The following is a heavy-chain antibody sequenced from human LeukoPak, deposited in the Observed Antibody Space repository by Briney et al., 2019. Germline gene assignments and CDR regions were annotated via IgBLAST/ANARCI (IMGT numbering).Heavy chain of an antibody. Sequence: RPGRSLRLSCAASGFTFSSYGMHWVRQAPGTGLEWVAVIWYDGSNKYYADSVKGRFTISRDNSKNTLYLQMNSLRAEDTAVYYCAKKAGTTSCLDYWGQGTLVTVSS. D-gene: IGHD1-7*01. J-gene: IGHJ4*02. CDR1: GFTFSSYG. CDR3: AKKAGTTSCLDY. V-gene: IGHV3-33*06. CDR2: IWYDGSNK.